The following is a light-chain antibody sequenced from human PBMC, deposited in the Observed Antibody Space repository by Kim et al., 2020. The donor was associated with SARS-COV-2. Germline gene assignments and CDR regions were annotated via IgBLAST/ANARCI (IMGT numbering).Light chain of an antibody. CDR1: ALPKQY. V-gene: IGLV3-25*03. CDR3: QSADSSYVV. J-gene: IGLJ2*01. CDR2: KDS. Sequence: SVSPGQTARITCSGDALPKQYAYWYQQKPGQAPVLVIYKDSERPSGIPERFSGSSSGTTVTLTISGVQAEDEADYYCQSADSSYVVFGGGTKLTVL.